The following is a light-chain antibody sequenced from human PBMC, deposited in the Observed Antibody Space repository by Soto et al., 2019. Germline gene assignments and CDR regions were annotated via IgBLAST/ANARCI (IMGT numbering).Light chain of an antibody. CDR2: GAS. CDR1: QSVGSNY. V-gene: IGKV3-20*01. CDR3: QQYGSSPL. J-gene: IGKJ5*01. Sequence: EIVLTQSPGTLSLSPGERATLSCRASQSVGSNYLAWYQQKPGQAPRLLIYGASSRATGIPDRFSGSGSGTDFTLTISRLEPEDFAVYYCQQYGSSPLFGQGTRLEIK.